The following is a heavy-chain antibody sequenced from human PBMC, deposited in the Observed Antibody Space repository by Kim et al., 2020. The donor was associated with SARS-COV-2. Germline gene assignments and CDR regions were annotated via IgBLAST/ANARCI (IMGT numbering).Heavy chain of an antibody. J-gene: IGHJ6*02. Sequence: SGSTDFNPSLKRRGTMSVDTYKYHFSLQLSSVTAADTAVYYCARDHGMDVWGQGTTVTVSS. CDR3: ARDHGMDV. CDR2: SGST. V-gene: IGHV4-4*07.